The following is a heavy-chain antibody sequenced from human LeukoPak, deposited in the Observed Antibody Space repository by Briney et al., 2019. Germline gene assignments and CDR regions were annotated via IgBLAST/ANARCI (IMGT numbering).Heavy chain of an antibody. CDR3: ATYRQVLLPFES. D-gene: IGHD2-8*02. Sequence: GGPLRLSCAASGFTFSTFAMIWVRQPPGKGLEWVSSIFPSGGEIHYADSVRGRFTISRDNSKSTLSLQMNSLRDEDTAIYYCATYRQVLLPFESWGQGTLVTVSS. V-gene: IGHV3-23*01. CDR2: IFPSGGEI. J-gene: IGHJ4*02. CDR1: GFTFSTFA.